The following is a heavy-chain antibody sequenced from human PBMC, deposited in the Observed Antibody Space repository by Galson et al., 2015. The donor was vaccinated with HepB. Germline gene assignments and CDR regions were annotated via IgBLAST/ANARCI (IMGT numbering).Heavy chain of an antibody. Sequence: SLRLSCAASRFTFSNYWMNWVRQAPGKGLEWVANIKQDGSEKYYVDSVKGRFTISRDNAKNSLYLQMNSLRAEDTAVYYCARDGRIGYCSDDTCRTHFDYWGQGTLVTVPS. J-gene: IGHJ4*02. V-gene: IGHV3-7*03. D-gene: IGHD2-2*03. CDR1: RFTFSNYW. CDR2: IKQDGSEK. CDR3: ARDGRIGYCSDDTCRTHFDY.